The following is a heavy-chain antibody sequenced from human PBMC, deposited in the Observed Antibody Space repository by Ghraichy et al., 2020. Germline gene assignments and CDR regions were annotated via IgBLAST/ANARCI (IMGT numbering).Heavy chain of an antibody. J-gene: IGHJ6*02. CDR1: GGSISSGDYY. D-gene: IGHD3-3*01. V-gene: IGHV4-30-4*01. CDR2: IYYSGST. CDR3: ARDPYDLGLRRRDYYYYGMDV. Sequence: SETLSLTCTVSGGSISSGDYYWSWIRQPPGKGLEWIEYIYYSGSTYYNPSLKSRVTISVDTSKNQFSLKLSSVTAADTAVYYCARDPYDLGLRRRDYYYYGMDVWGQGTTVTVSS.